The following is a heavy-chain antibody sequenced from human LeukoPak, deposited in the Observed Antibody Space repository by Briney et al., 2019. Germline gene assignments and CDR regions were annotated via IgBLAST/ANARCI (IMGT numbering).Heavy chain of an antibody. J-gene: IGHJ3*02. CDR3: ARTAMVRGVKSDMRAFDI. CDR1: GFTFSSYS. Sequence: GGSLRLSCAASGFTFSSYSMNWVRQAPGKGLEWVSYISSSSSTIYYADSVKGRFTISRDNAKNSLYLQMNSLRAEDTAVYYCARTAMVRGVKSDMRAFDIWGQGTMVTVSS. CDR2: ISSSSSTI. D-gene: IGHD3-10*01. V-gene: IGHV3-48*04.